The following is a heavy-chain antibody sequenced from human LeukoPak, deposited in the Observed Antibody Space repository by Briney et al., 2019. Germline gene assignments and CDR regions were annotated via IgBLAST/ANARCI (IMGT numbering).Heavy chain of an antibody. D-gene: IGHD2-8*02. Sequence: GVSLRLSCAASGFTFSSYWMHWVRQAPGKGLVWVSRISSDGRSTSFADSVKGRFTISRDNAKNTLYLQMNSLRTEDTAVYYCARDQLYCTGGICYFDYWGQGTLVTVSS. V-gene: IGHV3-74*01. CDR1: GFTFSSYW. CDR2: ISSDGRST. J-gene: IGHJ4*02. CDR3: ARDQLYCTGGICYFDY.